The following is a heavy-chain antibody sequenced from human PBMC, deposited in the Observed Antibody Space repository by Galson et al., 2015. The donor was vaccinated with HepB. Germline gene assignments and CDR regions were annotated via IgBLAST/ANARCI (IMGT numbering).Heavy chain of an antibody. Sequence: SLRLSCAASGLSFSRYWMNWVRQAPGKGLEWVANIKEDGSAMYYADSVKGRFTISRDNAKNSLSLQMNGLRDEDTAVYYCARDRETGRVSLFDYWGQGILVTVSS. CDR1: GLSFSRYW. CDR3: ARDRETGRVSLFDY. J-gene: IGHJ4*02. D-gene: IGHD1-14*01. CDR2: IKEDGSAM. V-gene: IGHV3-7*01.